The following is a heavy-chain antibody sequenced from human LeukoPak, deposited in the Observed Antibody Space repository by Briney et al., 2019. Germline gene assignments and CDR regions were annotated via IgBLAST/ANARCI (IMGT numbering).Heavy chain of an antibody. CDR3: FAEGAVAGPYDY. J-gene: IGHJ4*02. Sequence: GGSLRLSCAASGFTFNTYTMNWVRQAPGKGLEWVSYISGSSGIIDYADSVRGRFTISRDNAKNSLYLQMNSLRAEDTAVYYCFAEGAVAGPYDYWGQGTLVTVSS. CDR2: ISGSSGII. D-gene: IGHD6-19*01. V-gene: IGHV3-48*01. CDR1: GFTFNTYT.